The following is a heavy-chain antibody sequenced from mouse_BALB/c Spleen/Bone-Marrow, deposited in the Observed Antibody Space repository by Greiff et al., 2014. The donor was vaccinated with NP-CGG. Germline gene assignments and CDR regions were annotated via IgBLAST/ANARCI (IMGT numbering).Heavy chain of an antibody. J-gene: IGHJ3*01. D-gene: IGHD2-3*01. V-gene: IGHV14-3*02. CDR2: IDPASGNT. CDR1: GFNIKDTF. Sequence: VHVKQSGADLVKPGASVKLSCTTSGFNIKDTFMHWVKQRPEQGLEWIGRIDPASGNTKYDPEFRGKATITADTSSNKVSLQLSGLTSEDTAVYYCAHDAPFTYWGQGTLVTVSA. CDR3: AHDAPFTY.